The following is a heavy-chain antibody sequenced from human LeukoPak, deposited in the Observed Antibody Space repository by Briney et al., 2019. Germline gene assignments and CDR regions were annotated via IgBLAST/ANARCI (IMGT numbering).Heavy chain of an antibody. CDR3: ARAWHGAFDI. J-gene: IGHJ3*02. Sequence: SQTLSLTCTVSGGSISSGGYYWSWIRQHPGKGLEWIGYIYYSGSTYYNPSLKSRVTISIDTSKNQFSLKLSSVTAADTAVYYCARAWHGAFDIWGQGTMVTVSS. V-gene: IGHV4-31*03. CDR2: IYYSGST. CDR1: GGSISSGGYY.